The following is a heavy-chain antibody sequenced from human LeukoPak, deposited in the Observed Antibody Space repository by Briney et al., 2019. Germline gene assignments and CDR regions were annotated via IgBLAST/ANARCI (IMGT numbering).Heavy chain of an antibody. CDR2: IYYSGST. Sequence: PSETLSLTCTVSGGSISSSSYYWGWIRQPPGKGLEWIGSIYYSGSTYYNPSLKSRVTISVDTSKNQFSLKLSSVTVADTAVYYCARRPIGAITPYYFDYWGQGTLVTVSS. CDR1: GGSISSSSYY. J-gene: IGHJ4*02. D-gene: IGHD3-22*01. CDR3: ARRPIGAITPYYFDY. V-gene: IGHV4-39*01.